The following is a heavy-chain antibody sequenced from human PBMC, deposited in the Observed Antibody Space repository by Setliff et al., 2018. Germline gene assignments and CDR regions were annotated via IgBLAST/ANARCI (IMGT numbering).Heavy chain of an antibody. J-gene: IGHJ4*02. D-gene: IGHD6-13*01. Sequence: GASVKVSCKASGYTFTSYYMHWVRQAPGQGLEWMGIINPSGGSTSYAQKSQGRVTMTRDTSTSTVYMELSSLRSEDTAVYYCARRSSSGNGFDYWGQGTQVTVSS. V-gene: IGHV1-46*01. CDR2: INPSGGST. CDR1: GYTFTSYY. CDR3: ARRSSSGNGFDY.